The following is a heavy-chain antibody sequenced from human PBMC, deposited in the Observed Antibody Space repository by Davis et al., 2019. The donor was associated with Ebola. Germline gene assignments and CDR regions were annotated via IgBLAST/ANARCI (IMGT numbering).Heavy chain of an antibody. CDR3: ATSGWFIGY. D-gene: IGHD6-19*01. J-gene: IGHJ4*02. Sequence: PGGSLRLSCAASGFTFSSYWMSWVRQTPGKGLEWLANIKPDGSEKYYVDSVKGRFTISRDNAKNSLYLQMNSLRAEDTAVYYCATSGWFIGYWGQGTLVTVSS. CDR2: IKPDGSEK. CDR1: GFTFSSYW. V-gene: IGHV3-7*01.